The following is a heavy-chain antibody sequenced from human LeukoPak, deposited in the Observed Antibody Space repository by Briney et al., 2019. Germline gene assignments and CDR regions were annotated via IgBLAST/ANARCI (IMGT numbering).Heavy chain of an antibody. D-gene: IGHD3-10*01. J-gene: IGHJ6*02. Sequence: GGSLRLSCAASGFTFSSYGMHWVRQAPGKGLEWVAVIWYDGSNKYYADSVKGRFTISRDNSKNTLYLQMNSLRAEDTAVYYCARDIAYGLGSYYSYYYYYGMDVWGQGTTVTVSS. V-gene: IGHV3-33*01. CDR3: ARDIAYGLGSYYSYYYYYGMDV. CDR1: GFTFSSYG. CDR2: IWYDGSNK.